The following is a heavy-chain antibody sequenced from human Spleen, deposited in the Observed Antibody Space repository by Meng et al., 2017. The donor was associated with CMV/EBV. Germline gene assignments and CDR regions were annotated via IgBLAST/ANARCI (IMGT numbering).Heavy chain of an antibody. CDR1: GYTFTSYG. Sequence: SVKVSCKASGYTFTSYGISWVRPAPGQGLEWMGGIIPIFGTANYAQKFQGRVTITTDESTSTAYMELSSLRSEDTAVYYCARDRRAAMARYGRGAGGMDVWGQGTPLTLSS. V-gene: IGHV1-69*05. CDR2: IIPIFGTA. D-gene: IGHD5-18*01. CDR3: ARDRRAAMARYGRGAGGMDV. J-gene: IGHJ6*02.